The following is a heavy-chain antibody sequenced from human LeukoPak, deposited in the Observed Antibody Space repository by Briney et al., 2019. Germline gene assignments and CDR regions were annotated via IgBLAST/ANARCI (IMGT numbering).Heavy chain of an antibody. V-gene: IGHV3-48*03. Sequence: GGSLRLSGAASGFTFSSYVMNWVRQAPGKGLEWVSYISSSGITIYYADSVKGRFTISRDNAKNSLYLQMNSLRAEDTAVYYCARGVGKSYFDYWGQGTLVTVSS. CDR2: ISSSGITI. CDR1: GFTFSSYV. D-gene: IGHD4-23*01. J-gene: IGHJ4*02. CDR3: ARGVGKSYFDY.